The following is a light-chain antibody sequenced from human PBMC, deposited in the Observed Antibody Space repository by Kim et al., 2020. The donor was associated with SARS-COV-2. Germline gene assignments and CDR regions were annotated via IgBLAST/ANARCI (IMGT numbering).Light chain of an antibody. V-gene: IGKV3-15*01. CDR3: HQYNRWPPYI. CDR2: GAS. J-gene: IGKJ2*01. CDR1: QSVTSN. Sequence: VSPGERATLSCRASQSVTSNLAWYQQKPGQAPRLLIYGASIRATGIPDRFSGSGSGTEFTLTISSLQSEDFALYYCHQYNRWPPYIFGQWTKLEI.